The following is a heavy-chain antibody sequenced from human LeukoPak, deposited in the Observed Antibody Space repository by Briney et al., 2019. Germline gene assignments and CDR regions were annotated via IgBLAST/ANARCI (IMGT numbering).Heavy chain of an antibody. CDR2: IYYSGSN. V-gene: IGHV4-39*01. D-gene: IGHD2-15*01. Sequence: SETLSLTCTVSGGSISSSSYYWGWIRQPPGKGLEWIGSIYYSGSNYYNPYLKSEVTISVDTSKNQFSLKLSSVTAADTAVYYCARRNYCSGGSCYPTAWFDPWGQGTLVTVSS. CDR3: ARRNYCSGGSCYPTAWFDP. CDR1: GGSISSSSYY. J-gene: IGHJ5*02.